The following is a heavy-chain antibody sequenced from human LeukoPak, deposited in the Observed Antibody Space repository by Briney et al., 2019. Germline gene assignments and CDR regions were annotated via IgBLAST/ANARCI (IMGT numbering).Heavy chain of an antibody. V-gene: IGHV3-53*05. Sequence: PGGSLRLSCTVSGFTVSSNSMSWVRQAPGKGLEWVSFIYSDNTHYSDSVKGRFTISRDNAKNSLYLQMNSLRAEDMALYYCAKSPSSWYIEPSFDYWGQGTLVTVSS. CDR1: GFTVSSNS. D-gene: IGHD6-13*01. J-gene: IGHJ4*02. CDR2: IYSDNT. CDR3: AKSPSSWYIEPSFDY.